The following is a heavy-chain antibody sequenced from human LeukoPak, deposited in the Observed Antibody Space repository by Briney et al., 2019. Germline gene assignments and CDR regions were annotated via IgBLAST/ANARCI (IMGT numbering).Heavy chain of an antibody. V-gene: IGHV3-30*18. Sequence: GGSLRLSCAASGFTFNSYGMHWVRQAPGKGLEWVAVISYDGGNEYYPDSVKGRFSISRDDSKNTLYLQMNSLRAEDTAVYYCAKPARAYYYDSSGYWDYWGQGTLVTVSS. D-gene: IGHD3-22*01. CDR3: AKPARAYYYDSSGYWDY. J-gene: IGHJ4*02. CDR1: GFTFNSYG. CDR2: ISYDGGNE.